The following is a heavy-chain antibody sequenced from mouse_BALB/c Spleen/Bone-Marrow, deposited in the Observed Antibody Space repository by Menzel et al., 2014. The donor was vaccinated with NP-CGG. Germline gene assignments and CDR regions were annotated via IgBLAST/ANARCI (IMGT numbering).Heavy chain of an antibody. Sequence: VQLQQSGPELVKPGASVKISCKASGYSFTGYYMHWVKQSHGDSLDWIGYIYPYNGVSSYNQKFKGKATLTVDKSSSTAYMELRSLTSDDSAVYYCESRGEYFDVWGAGTTVTVSS. CDR1: GYSFTGYY. V-gene: IGHV1-31*01. J-gene: IGHJ1*01. CDR3: ESRGEYFDV. CDR2: IYPYNGVS.